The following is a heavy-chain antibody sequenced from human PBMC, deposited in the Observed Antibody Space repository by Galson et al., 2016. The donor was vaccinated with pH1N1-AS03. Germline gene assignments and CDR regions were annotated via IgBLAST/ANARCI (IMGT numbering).Heavy chain of an antibody. CDR3: AREGRVSESDGYYRPLDL. D-gene: IGHD3-22*01. J-gene: IGHJ3*01. Sequence: SLRLSCAASAFSFSRHWMHWVRQAPGKGLVWVSRVSSDGSRTTYTDSVKGRFSISRDNAQNMLYLELNSLRDEDTALYFCAREGRVSESDGYYRPLDLWGQGAMVVVSS. V-gene: IGHV3-74*03. CDR2: VSSDGSRT. CDR1: AFSFSRHW.